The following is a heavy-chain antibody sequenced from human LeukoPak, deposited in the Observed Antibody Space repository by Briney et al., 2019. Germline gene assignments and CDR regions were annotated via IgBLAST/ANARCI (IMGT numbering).Heavy chain of an antibody. Sequence: GGSLRLSCAASGFTFSSYAMHWVRQAPGKGLEWVAVISYDGSNKYYADSVKGRFTISRDNSKNTLYLQMNSLRAEDTAVYYCAKNDVGATLYFQHWGQGTLVSVSS. D-gene: IGHD1-26*01. CDR2: ISYDGSNK. J-gene: IGHJ1*01. V-gene: IGHV3-30-3*02. CDR3: AKNDVGATLYFQH. CDR1: GFTFSSYA.